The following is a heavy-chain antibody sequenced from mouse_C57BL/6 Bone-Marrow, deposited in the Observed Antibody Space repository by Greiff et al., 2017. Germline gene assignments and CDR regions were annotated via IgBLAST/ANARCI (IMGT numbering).Heavy chain of an antibody. CDR3: AREGYYDYDVRFAY. CDR1: GYTFTSYW. Sequence: VQLQQPGAELVKPGASVKLSCKASGYTFTSYWMQWVKQRPGQGLEWIGEIDPSDSYTNYNQKFKGKATLTVDTSSSTAYMQLSSLTSEDSAVYYCAREGYYDYDVRFAYWGQGTLVTVSA. V-gene: IGHV1-50*01. CDR2: IDPSDSYT. D-gene: IGHD2-4*01. J-gene: IGHJ3*01.